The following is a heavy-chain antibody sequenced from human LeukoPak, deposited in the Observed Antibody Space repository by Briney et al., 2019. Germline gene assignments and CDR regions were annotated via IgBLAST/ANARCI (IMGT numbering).Heavy chain of an antibody. D-gene: IGHD2-2*01. CDR2: IYYSGST. V-gene: IGHV4-59*08. CDR3: ARSQLPGPYYYGMDV. Sequence: SETLSLTCTVSGGSISSYYWSWIRQPPGKGLEWIGYIYYSGSTNYNPSLKSRVTMSVDTSKNQFSLKLSSVTAADTAVYYCARSQLPGPYYYGMDVWGQGTTVTVSS. J-gene: IGHJ6*02. CDR1: GGSISSYY.